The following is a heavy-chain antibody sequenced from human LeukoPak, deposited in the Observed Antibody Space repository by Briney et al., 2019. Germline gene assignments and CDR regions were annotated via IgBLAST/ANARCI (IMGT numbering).Heavy chain of an antibody. J-gene: IGHJ4*02. V-gene: IGHV1-46*01. CDR3: ARDYSKFDY. Sequence: ASVKVSCKASGSTFTNYYIHWVRQAPGQGLEWMGLINPSGDNTGYAQRFQGRVTMTRDTSTSTVYMELSNLRSEDTAVYYCARDYSKFDYWGQGTLVTVSS. CDR2: INPSGDNT. D-gene: IGHD4-4*01. CDR1: GSTFTNYY.